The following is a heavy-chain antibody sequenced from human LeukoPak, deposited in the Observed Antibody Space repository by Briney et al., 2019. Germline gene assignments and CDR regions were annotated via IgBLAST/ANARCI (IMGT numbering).Heavy chain of an antibody. V-gene: IGHV3-9*01. CDR3: AKDKGSRITIFGVAS. J-gene: IGHJ3*01. CDR2: ISWNSGSI. CDR1: GFTFDDYA. D-gene: IGHD3-3*01. Sequence: GGPLRLSCAASGFTFDDYAMPWVRQAPGKGLEWVSGISWNSGSIGYADSVKGRFTISRDNAKNSLYLQMNSLRAEDTALYYCAKDKGSRITIFGVASWGQGTMVTVSS.